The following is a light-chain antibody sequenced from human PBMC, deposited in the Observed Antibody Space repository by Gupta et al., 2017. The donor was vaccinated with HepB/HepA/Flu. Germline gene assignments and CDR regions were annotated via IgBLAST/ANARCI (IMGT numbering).Light chain of an antibody. CDR1: SSDVAGYNY. Sequence: QSALTQPRSVSGSPGPSVTISCTGTSSDVAGYNYVSWYQKHPGKAPKLMIYDVIKRPSGVPDRFSGSRSGNTASLTISGLQAEDEADYYCCSYAGSYTLIFGGGTKLTVL. J-gene: IGLJ2*01. CDR3: CSYAGSYTLI. V-gene: IGLV2-11*01. CDR2: DVI.